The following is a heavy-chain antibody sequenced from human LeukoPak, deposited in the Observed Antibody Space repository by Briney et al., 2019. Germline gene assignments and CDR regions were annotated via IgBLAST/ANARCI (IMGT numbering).Heavy chain of an antibody. CDR1: GFTFSSYS. D-gene: IGHD2-15*01. J-gene: IGHJ6*03. Sequence: GGSLRLSCAASGFTFSSYSMNWVRQAPGKGLEWVSSTSSSSSYKYYADSVKGRFTISRDNAKNSLYLQMHSLRAEDAAVYYCARARGDRVVAYYMDVWGKGTTVTVSS. V-gene: IGHV3-21*01. CDR2: TSSSSSYK. CDR3: ARARGDRVVAYYMDV.